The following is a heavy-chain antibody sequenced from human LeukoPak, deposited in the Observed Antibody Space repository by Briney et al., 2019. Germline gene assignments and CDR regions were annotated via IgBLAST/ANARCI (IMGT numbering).Heavy chain of an antibody. CDR3: ARCLATCQAFDM. D-gene: IGHD5/OR15-5a*01. J-gene: IGHJ3*02. CDR1: GFTFSSYA. Sequence: PGGSLRLSCAASGFTFSSYAMHWVRQAPGKGLESVSAISQNGADRYYANSVEGRFTVSRDNSKNTLSPQMDSLKPEDEAVYYCARCLATCQAFDMWGLGTMVTVSS. CDR2: ISQNGADR. V-gene: IGHV3-64*01.